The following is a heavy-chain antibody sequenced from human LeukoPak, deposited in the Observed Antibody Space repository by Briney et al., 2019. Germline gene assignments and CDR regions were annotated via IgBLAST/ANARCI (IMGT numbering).Heavy chain of an antibody. J-gene: IGHJ4*02. CDR2: IYNSGGT. CDR1: GGSFNRYY. D-gene: IGHD6-6*01. Sequence: PSETLSLTCTVSGGSFNRYYWSWIRQPPGKGLEWIGYIYNSGGTKYNPSLKGRVSISVDTSKNQFSLKLSSVTAADAAVYYCVSQVAGSSSQNWGQGTLVTVSS. V-gene: IGHV4-59*01. CDR3: VSQVAGSSSQN.